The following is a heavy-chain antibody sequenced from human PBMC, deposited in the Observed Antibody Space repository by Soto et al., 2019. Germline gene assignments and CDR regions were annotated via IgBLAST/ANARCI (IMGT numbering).Heavy chain of an antibody. CDR1: GFTVSSNY. J-gene: IGHJ6*02. V-gene: IGHV3-53*01. CDR2: IYSGGST. Sequence: EVQLVESGGGLIQPGGSLRLSCAASGFTVSSNYMSWVRQAPGKGLEWVSVIYSGGSTYYADSVKGRFTISRDNSKNTLYLQMNSLRAEDTAVYYCAREKLVTRDYGMDVWGQGTTVTVSS. D-gene: IGHD1-26*01. CDR3: AREKLVTRDYGMDV.